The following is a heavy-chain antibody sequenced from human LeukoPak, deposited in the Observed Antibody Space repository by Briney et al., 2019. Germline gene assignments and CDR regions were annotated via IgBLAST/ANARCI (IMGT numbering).Heavy chain of an antibody. Sequence: AGGSLRLSCAASGFTFRSYWMSWVRQAPGKGLEWVANIKKDGSETYYVDSVKGRFTISRDDAKNSVYLQMNSLRAEDTAVYFCARDSAVAAWDYWGQGTLVTVSS. CDR1: GFTFRSYW. J-gene: IGHJ4*02. D-gene: IGHD6-19*01. CDR2: IKKDGSET. CDR3: ARDSAVAAWDY. V-gene: IGHV3-7*01.